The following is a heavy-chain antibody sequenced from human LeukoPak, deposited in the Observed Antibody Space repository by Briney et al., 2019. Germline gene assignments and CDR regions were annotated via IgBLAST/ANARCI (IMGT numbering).Heavy chain of an antibody. CDR2: ISSSSSYI. CDR3: ASGPPYYCSSTSCYPYYYYYYGMDV. Sequence: GGSLRLSCAASGFTFSSYSMNWVRQAPGKGLEWVSSISSSSSYIYYAGSVKGRFTISRDNAKNSLYLQMNSLRAEDTAVYYCASGPPYYCSSTSCYPYYYYYYGMDVWGQGTTVTVSS. D-gene: IGHD2-2*01. V-gene: IGHV3-21*01. J-gene: IGHJ6*02. CDR1: GFTFSSYS.